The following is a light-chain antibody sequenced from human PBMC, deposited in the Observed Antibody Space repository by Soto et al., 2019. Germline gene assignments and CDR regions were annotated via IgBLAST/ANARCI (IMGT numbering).Light chain of an antibody. CDR1: QSVSSSY. CDR2: GAS. Sequence: EIVLTQSPGTLSLSPGERATLSCRASQSVSSSYLAWYQQKPGQAPRLLIYGASSRATGIPDRFSGSGSGTNFTRTISTLESEDFAVYYCQQYGSSPSYTFGQGTKLEIK. J-gene: IGKJ2*01. V-gene: IGKV3-20*01. CDR3: QQYGSSPSYT.